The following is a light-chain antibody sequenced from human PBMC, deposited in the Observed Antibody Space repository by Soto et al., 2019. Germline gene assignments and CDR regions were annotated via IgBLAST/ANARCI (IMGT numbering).Light chain of an antibody. J-gene: IGLJ2*01. V-gene: IGLV4-60*02. CDR1: SWHSSYI. CDR2: LEGSGSY. Sequence: QAVVTQSSSASASLGSSVKLTCTLSSWHSSYIIAWHHQQPGKAPRYLMKLEGSGSYNKGSGVPDRFSGSSSGADRYLTISNLQFEDEANYYCETWDSNTRVFGGGTKVTVL. CDR3: ETWDSNTRV.